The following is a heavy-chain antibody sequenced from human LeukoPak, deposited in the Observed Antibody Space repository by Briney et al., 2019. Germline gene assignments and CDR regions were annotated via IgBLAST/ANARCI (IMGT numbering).Heavy chain of an antibody. D-gene: IGHD3-10*01. J-gene: IGHJ4*02. CDR1: GFTFSSYA. V-gene: IGHV3-23*01. CDR3: AKDPHGSGSYLDY. CDR2: ISGSGGST. Sequence: GGSLRLSCAASGFTFSSYAMSWVRQAPGKGLEWVSAISGSGGSTCYADSVKGRFTISRDNSKNTLYLQMNSLRAEDTAVYYCAKDPHGSGSYLDYWGQGTLVTVSS.